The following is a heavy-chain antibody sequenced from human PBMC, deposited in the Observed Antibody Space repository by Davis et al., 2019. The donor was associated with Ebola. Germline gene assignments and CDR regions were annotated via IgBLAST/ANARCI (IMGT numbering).Heavy chain of an antibody. CDR3: ARVSDSSSWYGGFDY. D-gene: IGHD6-13*01. V-gene: IGHV3-21*01. Sequence: GESLKISCAASGFTFSSYSMNWVRQAPGKGLEWVSSISSSSSYIYYADSVKGRFTISRDNAKNSLYLQMNSLRAEDTAVYYCARVSDSSSWYGGFDYWGQGTLVTVSS. CDR2: ISSSSSYI. CDR1: GFTFSSYS. J-gene: IGHJ4*02.